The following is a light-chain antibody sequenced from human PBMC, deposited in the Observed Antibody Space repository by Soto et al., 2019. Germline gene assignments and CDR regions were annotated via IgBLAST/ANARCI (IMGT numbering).Light chain of an antibody. J-gene: IGLJ1*01. CDR2: DVT. CDR3: SSYTSSSTLYV. CDR1: SSDVGDNNY. Sequence: QSALTQPASVSGSPGQSITISCTGKSSDVGDNNYVSWYQQHPGKAPKLMIYDVTHRPSGISNRFSGSKSGNTASLTISGLQAEDEADYYCSSYTSSSTLYVFVTETKLTVL. V-gene: IGLV2-14*01.